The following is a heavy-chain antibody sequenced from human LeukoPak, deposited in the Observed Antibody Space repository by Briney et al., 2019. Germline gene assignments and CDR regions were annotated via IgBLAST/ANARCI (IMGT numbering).Heavy chain of an antibody. CDR3: AREAIRSYYYDSSGYYGTIFDP. J-gene: IGHJ5*02. V-gene: IGHV4-30-4*07. Sequence: SETLSLTCVVSGGSISSGGYSWSWIRQPPGKGLEWIGYIYYSGSTYYNPSLKSRVTISVDTSKNQFSLKLSSVTAADTAVYYCAREAIRSYYYDSSGYYGTIFDPWGQGTLVTVSS. D-gene: IGHD3-22*01. CDR1: GGSISSGGYS. CDR2: IYYSGST.